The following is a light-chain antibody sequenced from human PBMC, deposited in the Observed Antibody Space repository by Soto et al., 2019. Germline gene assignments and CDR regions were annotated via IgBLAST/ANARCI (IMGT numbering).Light chain of an antibody. CDR3: QQYYRTPLT. CDR1: QTVLYSSNNKNY. Sequence: DIVMTQSPDSLAVSLGERATINCKSSQTVLYSSNNKNYLAWYQQKPGQPPKLLIYWASTRESGVPDRFSGSGSETDFTLTISSLQAEDVAVYYCQQYYRTPLTFGQGTKVDVK. CDR2: WAS. V-gene: IGKV4-1*01. J-gene: IGKJ1*01.